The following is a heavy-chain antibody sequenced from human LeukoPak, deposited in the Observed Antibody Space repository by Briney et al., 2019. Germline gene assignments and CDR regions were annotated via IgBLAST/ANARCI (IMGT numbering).Heavy chain of an antibody. D-gene: IGHD6-13*01. CDR3: ARGRRRPIAAPLTDV. Sequence: PSETLSLTCAVYGGSFSGYYWSWIRHPPGKGLEWIGEINHSGSTNYNPSLKSRVTISVDTSKNQFSLKLSSVTAADTAVYYCARGRRRPIAAPLTDVWGQGTTVTVSS. J-gene: IGHJ6*02. CDR2: INHSGST. CDR1: GGSFSGYY. V-gene: IGHV4-34*01.